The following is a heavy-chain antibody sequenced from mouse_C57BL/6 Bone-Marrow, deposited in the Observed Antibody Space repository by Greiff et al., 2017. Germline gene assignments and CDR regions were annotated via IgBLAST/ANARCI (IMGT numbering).Heavy chain of an antibody. J-gene: IGHJ3*01. CDR3: ARGGYYYGSSPWFAY. CDR2: IYPRSGNT. Sequence: VKLQQSGAELARPGASVKLSCKASGYTFTSYGISWVKQRTGQGLEWIGEIYPRSGNTYYNEKFKGNATLTADKSSITAYMELRSLTSEDSAVYFCARGGYYYGSSPWFAYWGQGTLVTVSA. V-gene: IGHV1-81*01. CDR1: GYTFTSYG. D-gene: IGHD1-1*01.